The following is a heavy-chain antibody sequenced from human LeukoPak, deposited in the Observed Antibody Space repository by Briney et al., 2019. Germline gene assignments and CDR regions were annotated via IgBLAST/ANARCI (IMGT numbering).Heavy chain of an antibody. V-gene: IGHV3-30*14. CDR3: VKDRWVDY. CDR2: IAYDGGLT. Sequence: PGRSLRLSCAASGFVFSSYAMHWVRQAPGKGLEWVAIIAYDGGLTYYADSVKGRFTISRDNSKNTLSLQMSSLRTEDTAVYYCVKDRWVDYWGQGTLVTVSS. CDR1: GFVFSSYA. J-gene: IGHJ4*02. D-gene: IGHD4-23*01.